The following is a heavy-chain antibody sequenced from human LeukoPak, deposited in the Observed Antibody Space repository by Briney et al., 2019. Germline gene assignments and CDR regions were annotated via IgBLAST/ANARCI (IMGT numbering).Heavy chain of an antibody. CDR3: ARDLAAAAVLFDY. CDR1: LFTLSIYG. J-gene: IGHJ4*02. CDR2: ISIDGSTI. V-gene: IGHV3-48*03. Sequence: GSLRVSCVAPLFTLSIYGVSWGRPALGEGLEWVSYISIDGSTIYYADSVKGRFTISRDNAKNSLYLQMNSLRAEDTGVYDRARDLAAAAVLFDYWGQGTLVTVSS. D-gene: IGHD6-25*01.